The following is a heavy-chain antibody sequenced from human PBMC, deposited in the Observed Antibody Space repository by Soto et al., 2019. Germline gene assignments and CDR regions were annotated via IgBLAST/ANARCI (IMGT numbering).Heavy chain of an antibody. CDR1: GGTFSSYT. D-gene: IGHD3-10*01. CDR2: IIPILGIA. V-gene: IGHV1-69*04. CDR3: AREGKKYYYYMDV. J-gene: IGHJ6*03. Sequence: SVKVSCKASGGTFSSYTISWVRQAPGQGLEWMGRIIPILGIANYAQKFQGRVTITADKSTSTAYMELSSLRSEDTAVYYCAREGKKYYYYMDVWGKGTTVTVSS.